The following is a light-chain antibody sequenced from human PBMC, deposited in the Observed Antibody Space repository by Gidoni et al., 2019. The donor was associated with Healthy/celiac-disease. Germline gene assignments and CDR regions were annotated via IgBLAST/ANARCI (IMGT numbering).Light chain of an antibody. CDR2: LGS. CDR3: RQEIQTTQRT. V-gene: IGKV2-28*01. CDR1: QSLLHSNGYNY. J-gene: IGKJ1*01. Sequence: DIVFTQSPLSLPFTPGEPASISCRSSQSLLHSNGYNYLEWYLQKPGQSPQLLIYLGSNRASGVPDRLSGSGSGTDFTLKISRVEAEDVGVYYCRQEIQTTQRTFGQGTKVEIK.